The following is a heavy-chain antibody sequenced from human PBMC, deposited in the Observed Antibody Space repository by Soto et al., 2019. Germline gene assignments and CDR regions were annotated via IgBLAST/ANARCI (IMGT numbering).Heavy chain of an antibody. CDR1: GFTFGGHY. CDR3: AREISGWAPDAFDI. D-gene: IGHD6-19*01. Sequence: PGGSLRLSCAVSGFTFGGHYMNWVRQAPGKGLEWVGRARKKGNTYTTEYAASVEGRFTISRDDSKNSLYLQMNSLKTEDTALYYCAREISGWAPDAFDIWGQGTMVTVSS. CDR2: ARKKGNTYTT. V-gene: IGHV3-72*01. J-gene: IGHJ3*02.